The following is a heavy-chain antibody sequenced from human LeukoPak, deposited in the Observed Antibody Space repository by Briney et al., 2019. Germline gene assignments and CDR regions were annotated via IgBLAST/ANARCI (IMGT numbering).Heavy chain of an antibody. CDR3: ARENAGYYDSSGYYEFDP. J-gene: IGHJ5*02. V-gene: IGHV4-59*01. CDR2: IYYSGST. D-gene: IGHD3-22*01. CDR1: GGSISSYY. Sequence: PSETLSLTCTVSGGSISSYYRSWIRQPPGKGLEWIGYIYYSGSTNYNPSLKSRVTISVDTSKNQFSLKLSSVTAADTAVYYCARENAGYYDSSGYYEFDPWGQGTLVTVSS.